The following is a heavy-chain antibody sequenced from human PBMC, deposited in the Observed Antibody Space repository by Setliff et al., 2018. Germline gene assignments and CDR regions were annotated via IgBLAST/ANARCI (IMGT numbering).Heavy chain of an antibody. V-gene: IGHV4-4*08. Sequence: SETLSLTCTVSGGSISSYYWSWIRQPPGKGLEWIGYVYTSGSTNYNPSLKSRVTISVDTSKNQFSLKVSSVTAADTAVYYCARAPPNRYSGSYEYYYMDVWGKGTTVTVSS. D-gene: IGHD1-26*01. CDR2: VYTSGST. J-gene: IGHJ6*03. CDR1: GGSISSYY. CDR3: ARAPPNRYSGSYEYYYMDV.